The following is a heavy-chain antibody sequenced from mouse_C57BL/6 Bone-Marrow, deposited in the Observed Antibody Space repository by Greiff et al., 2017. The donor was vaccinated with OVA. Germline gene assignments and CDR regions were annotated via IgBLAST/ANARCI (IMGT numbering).Heavy chain of an antibody. CDR1: GFTFSDYY. CDR3: ARHPHYYGSSYDWYFDV. CDR2: ISNGGGST. Sequence: DVMLVESGGGLVQPGGSLKLSCAASGFTFSDYYMYWVRQTPEKRLEWVAYISNGGGSTYYPDTVKGRFTISRDNAKNTLYLQMSRLKSEDTAMYYCARHPHYYGSSYDWYFDVWGTGTTVTVSS. J-gene: IGHJ1*03. V-gene: IGHV5-12*01. D-gene: IGHD1-1*01.